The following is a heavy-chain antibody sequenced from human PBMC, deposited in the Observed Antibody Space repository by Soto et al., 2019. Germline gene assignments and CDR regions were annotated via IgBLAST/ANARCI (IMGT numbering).Heavy chain of an antibody. V-gene: IGHV3-30*18. CDR2: ISYDGSNK. J-gene: IGHJ6*02. Sequence: PGGSLRLSCAASGFTFSSYGMHWVRQAPGKGLEWVAVISYDGSNKYYADSVKGRFTISRDNSKNTLYLQMNSLRAEDTAVYYCAKDGYSKETYYYYGMDVWGQGTTVTVSS. D-gene: IGHD4-4*01. CDR3: AKDGYSKETYYYYGMDV. CDR1: GFTFSSYG.